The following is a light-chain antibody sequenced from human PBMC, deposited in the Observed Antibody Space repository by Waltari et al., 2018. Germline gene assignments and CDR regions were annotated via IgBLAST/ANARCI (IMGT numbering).Light chain of an antibody. CDR1: TSDVGCYNF. CDR3: CSYALSGAVV. Sequence: QSALTQPASVSGSPGQSITIPCTGTTSDVGCYNFVSWYQQHPGKAPKLMIYEVTKRPSGVSDRFSGSKSGHTASLTISGLQAEDEANYYCCSYALSGAVVFGGGTKLTVL. V-gene: IGLV2-23*02. CDR2: EVT. J-gene: IGLJ2*01.